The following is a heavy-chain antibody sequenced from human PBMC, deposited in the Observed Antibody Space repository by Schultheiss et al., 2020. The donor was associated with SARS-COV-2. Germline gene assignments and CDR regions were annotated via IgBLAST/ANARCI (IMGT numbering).Heavy chain of an antibody. D-gene: IGHD1-7*01. CDR2: IYSDGSS. V-gene: IGHV3-66*01. J-gene: IGHJ5*02. CDR3: ARDPGTTSTWFDP. Sequence: GGSLRLSCVGAGVTVSSNYVSWVRQAPGKGLEWVSVIYSDGSSYYADSVKGRFTVSRDNSKNTLYLQMNSLRAEDTAVYYCARDPGTTSTWFDPWGQGTLVTVSS. CDR1: GVTVSSNY.